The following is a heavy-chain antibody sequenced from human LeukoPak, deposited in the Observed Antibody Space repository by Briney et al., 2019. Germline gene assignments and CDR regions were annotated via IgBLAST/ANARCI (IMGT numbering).Heavy chain of an antibody. V-gene: IGHV3-7*01. D-gene: IGHD1-1*01. Sequence: GGSLRLSCAASGFIFSNYWMSWVRQAPGKGLEWVTNINSDGSEKDYVDSVKGRFTISRDNAKNSLYLQMNSLRAEDTAVYYCARSTAGFDYWGQGILVTVSS. J-gene: IGHJ4*02. CDR1: GFIFSNYW. CDR2: INSDGSEK. CDR3: ARSTAGFDY.